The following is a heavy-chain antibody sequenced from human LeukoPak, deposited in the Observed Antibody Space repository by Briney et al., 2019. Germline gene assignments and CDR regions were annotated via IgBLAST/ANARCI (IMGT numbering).Heavy chain of an antibody. V-gene: IGHV4-30-4*01. D-gene: IGHD3-9*01. J-gene: IGHJ6*03. CDR1: GFSISSGDYY. Sequence: SQTLSLTCTVSGFSISSGDYYWHWLRQPPGKGLEWIGYIYYSGSTYYNQSLISIITISVDTSKNQFSLKLSSVTAADTAVYYCARSQAHYDMLTGYMYYYYNMDVWGKGTTVTVSS. CDR3: ARSQAHYDMLTGYMYYYYNMDV. CDR2: IYYSGST.